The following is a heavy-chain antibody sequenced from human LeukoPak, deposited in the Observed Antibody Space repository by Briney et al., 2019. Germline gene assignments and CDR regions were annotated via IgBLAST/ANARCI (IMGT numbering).Heavy chain of an antibody. CDR2: INPNSGGT. Sequence: ASVKVSCTASGYTFTGYYMHWVRQAPGQGLEWMGRINPNSGGTNYAQKFQGRVTMTRDTSISTAYMELSRLRSDDMAVYYCARDTSVAGFYYFDYWGQGTLVTVSS. D-gene: IGHD2-15*01. J-gene: IGHJ4*02. CDR3: ARDTSVAGFYYFDY. CDR1: GYTFTGYY. V-gene: IGHV1-2*06.